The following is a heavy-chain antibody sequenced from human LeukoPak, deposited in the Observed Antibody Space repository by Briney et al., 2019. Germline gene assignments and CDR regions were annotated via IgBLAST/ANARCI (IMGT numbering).Heavy chain of an antibody. V-gene: IGHV1-8*01. D-gene: IGHD5-12*01. CDR3: ATRYSGHDYGRYYYYYYMDV. J-gene: IGHJ6*03. Sequence: ASVKVSCKASGYTFTSYDINWVRQATGQGLEWMGWMNPNSGNTGYAQKFQGRVTMTRNTSISTAYMELSSLRSEDTAVYYCATRYSGHDYGRYYYYYYMDVWGKGTTVTISS. CDR1: GYTFTSYD. CDR2: MNPNSGNT.